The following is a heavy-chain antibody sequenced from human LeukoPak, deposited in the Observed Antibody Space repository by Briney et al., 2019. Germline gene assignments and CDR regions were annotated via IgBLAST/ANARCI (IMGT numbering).Heavy chain of an antibody. V-gene: IGHV3-7*04. CDR2: IKEDGSES. CDR3: ARGGGLDV. J-gene: IGHJ6*02. CDR1: GFIFSTYW. Sequence: GGSLRLSCTASGFIFSTYWMSWVRQAPGKGLEWVANIKEDGSESHYVDSVKGRFTISRDNAKNSLYLQMNSLRAEDTAVYFCARGGGLDVWGQGATVTVSS.